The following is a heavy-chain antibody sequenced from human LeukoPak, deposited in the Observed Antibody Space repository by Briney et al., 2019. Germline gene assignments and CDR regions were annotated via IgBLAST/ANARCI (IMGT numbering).Heavy chain of an antibody. D-gene: IGHD6-13*01. J-gene: IGHJ4*02. Sequence: SETLSLTCTVSGGSISSYYWSWIRQPPGKGLEGIGYIYYSGSTNYNPSLKSRVTISVDTSKNQFSLKLSSVTAADTAVYYCARGSGWYGRVWFDYWGQGTLVTVSS. CDR1: GGSISSYY. CDR2: IYYSGST. V-gene: IGHV4-59*01. CDR3: ARGSGWYGRVWFDY.